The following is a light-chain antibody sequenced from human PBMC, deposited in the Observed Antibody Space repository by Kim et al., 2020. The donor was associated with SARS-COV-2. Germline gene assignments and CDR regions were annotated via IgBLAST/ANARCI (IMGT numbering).Light chain of an antibody. J-gene: IGLJ3*02. V-gene: IGLV2-14*03. Sequence: GQSITISCTGTSSDVGGSNYVSWYQQHPGKAPKLMIYDVSNRPSGVSNRFSGSKSGNTASLTISGLQAEDEADYYCSSYTSSSNWVFGGGTQLTVL. CDR1: SSDVGGSNY. CDR3: SSYTSSSNWV. CDR2: DVS.